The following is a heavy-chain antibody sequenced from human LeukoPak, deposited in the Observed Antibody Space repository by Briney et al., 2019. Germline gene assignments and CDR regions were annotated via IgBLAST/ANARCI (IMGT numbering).Heavy chain of an antibody. CDR2: IYYTGST. CDR3: ATGQQMNDH. D-gene: IGHD6-13*01. Sequence: SETLSLTCSVSGASISSYYWSWIRQPPGKGLEWIGYIYYTGSTNYNPSLKSRVTISVDTSKNQFSLKLTSVTAADTAVYYCATGQQMNDHWGQGTLVTVSS. J-gene: IGHJ5*02. CDR1: GASISSYY. V-gene: IGHV4-59*01.